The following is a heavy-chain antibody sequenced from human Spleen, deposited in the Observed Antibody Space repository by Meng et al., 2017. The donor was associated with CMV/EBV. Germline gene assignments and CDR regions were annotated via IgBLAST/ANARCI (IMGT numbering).Heavy chain of an antibody. CDR1: GYTFTGHF. CDR3: ARVQIRHGYYYYGMDV. D-gene: IGHD1-1*01. V-gene: IGHV1-69*10. CDR2: IIPILGIA. Sequence: SVKVSCKASGYTFTGHFMHWVRQAPGQGLEWMGWIIPILGIANYAQKFQGRVTITADKSTSTAYMELSSLRSEDTAVYYCARVQIRHGYYYYGMDVWGQGTTVTVSS. J-gene: IGHJ6*02.